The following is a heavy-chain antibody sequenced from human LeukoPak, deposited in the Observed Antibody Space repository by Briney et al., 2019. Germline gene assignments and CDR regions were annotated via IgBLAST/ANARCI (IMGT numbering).Heavy chain of an antibody. V-gene: IGHV4-31*03. D-gene: IGHD2-2*01. J-gene: IGHJ4*02. CDR3: ASTTRDLGGYCSSTSCRAYYFDY. CDR1: GGSISSGGYY. CDR2: IYYSGST. Sequence: PSETLSLICTVSGGSISSGGYYWSWIRQHPGKGLEWIGYIYYSGSTYYNPSLKSRVTISVDTSKNQFSLKLSSVTAADTAVYYCASTTRDLGGYCSSTSCRAYYFDYWGQGTLVTVSS.